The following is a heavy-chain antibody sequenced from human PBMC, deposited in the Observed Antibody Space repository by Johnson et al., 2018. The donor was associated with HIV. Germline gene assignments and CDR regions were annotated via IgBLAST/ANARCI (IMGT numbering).Heavy chain of an antibody. D-gene: IGHD3-22*01. CDR1: GFSFSNYA. Sequence: QVQLVESGGGVVQPGRSLRLSCAASGFSFSNYAMDWVRQAPGKGLEWVAVISYDGSTKYYADSVKGRFTISRDNSKNTLFLQMNSLRAEDTAVYYCVRRFYDSSAFDIWGQGTLVTVSS. V-gene: IGHV3-30*03. CDR2: ISYDGSTK. J-gene: IGHJ3*02. CDR3: VRRFYDSSAFDI.